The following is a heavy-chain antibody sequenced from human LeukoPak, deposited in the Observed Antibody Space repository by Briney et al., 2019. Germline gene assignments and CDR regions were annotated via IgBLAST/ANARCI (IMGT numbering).Heavy chain of an antibody. D-gene: IGHD1-14*01. CDR3: ASAREPVECDY. V-gene: IGHV1-18*01. CDR2: ISADNGDI. Sequence: ASVKVSCKASGYTFSSYGISWVRQAPGQGLEWMGSISADNGDINYAEKLQGRVTVTTDTSTSTVYMELRSLRSDDTAVYYCASAREPVECDYWGQGTLVTVSS. CDR1: GYTFSSYG. J-gene: IGHJ4*02.